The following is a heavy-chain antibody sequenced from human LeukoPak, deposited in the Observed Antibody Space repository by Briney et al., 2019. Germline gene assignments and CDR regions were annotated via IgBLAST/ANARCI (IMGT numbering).Heavy chain of an antibody. CDR3: ARASNYYGSGSYTLNAFDI. CDR1: GFTFNSYG. CDR2: INPSGDST. J-gene: IGHJ3*02. Sequence: GGSLRLSCAASGFTFNSYGMHWVRQAPGQGLEWMGIINPSGDSTFYAQNFQGRVTMTRDTSMGAVYMELSSLRSEDTAVYYCARASNYYGSGSYTLNAFDIWGQGTMVTVSS. D-gene: IGHD3-10*01. V-gene: IGHV1-46*02.